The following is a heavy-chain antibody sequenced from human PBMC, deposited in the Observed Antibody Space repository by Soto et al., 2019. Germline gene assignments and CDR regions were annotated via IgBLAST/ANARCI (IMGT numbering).Heavy chain of an antibody. Sequence: QVQLVDSGGGVVQPGRSLRLSCAASGFTFSTYGMHWVRQVPGKGLEWVAVISNDGRNKYYADSVKGRFTISRDDSKNTMYLQMNNLRPEETAVYYCARDHHNSGWYNVGNYWGRGTLVTVSS. D-gene: IGHD6-13*01. CDR1: GFTFSTYG. CDR3: ARDHHNSGWYNVGNY. J-gene: IGHJ4*02. V-gene: IGHV3-30*03. CDR2: ISNDGRNK.